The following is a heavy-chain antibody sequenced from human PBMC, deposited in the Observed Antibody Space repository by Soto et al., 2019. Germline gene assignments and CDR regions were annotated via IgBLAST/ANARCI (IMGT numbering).Heavy chain of an antibody. D-gene: IGHD6-6*01. J-gene: IGHJ6*02. CDR2: ISSSNTI. CDR3: ARPEYSSSSYGMDV. CDR1: GFTFSSYS. V-gene: IGHV3-48*02. Sequence: GSLRLSCAASGFTFSSYSMNWVRQAPGKGLEWVSYISSSNTIYYADSVKGRFTISRDNAKNSLYLQKNSLRDEDTAVYYCARPEYSSSSYGMDVWGQGTTVTVSS.